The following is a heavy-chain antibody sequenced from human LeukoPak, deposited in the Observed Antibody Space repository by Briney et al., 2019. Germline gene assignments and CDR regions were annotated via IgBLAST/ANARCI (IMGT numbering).Heavy chain of an antibody. J-gene: IGHJ4*02. CDR3: ARDLSRYLRVGHYDY. CDR1: GFTFSKTA. D-gene: IGHD3-16*01. V-gene: IGHV3-21*01. Sequence: GGSLRLSCAASGFTFSKTAMNWVRQVPGKGLEWVSSIDLDSSHIYYAASVRGRFTISRDNARNSVYLQMNSLRVEETALYNCARDLSRYLRVGHYDYWGQGTLVAVSS. CDR2: IDLDSSHI.